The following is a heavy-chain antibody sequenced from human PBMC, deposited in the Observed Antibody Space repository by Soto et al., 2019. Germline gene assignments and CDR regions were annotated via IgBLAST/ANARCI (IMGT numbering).Heavy chain of an antibody. Sequence: VEMVQSGAEVKKPGASVRVSCKASGYTFTDYFIHWVRQAPGQGLEWMGWINPNSGGTNYAQKFQGRGTMTRDTSITTVYLDLSRPRSDDTATYYCARDTKIPANAIHDGRWGQGTLVTVSS. CDR2: INPNSGGT. D-gene: IGHD2-2*01. V-gene: IGHV1-2*02. CDR3: ARDTKIPANAIHDGR. CDR1: GYTFTDYF. J-gene: IGHJ4*02.